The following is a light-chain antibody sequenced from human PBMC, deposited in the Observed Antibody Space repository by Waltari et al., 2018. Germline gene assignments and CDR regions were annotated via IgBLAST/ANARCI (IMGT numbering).Light chain of an antibody. CDR2: VNSDGSH. CDR3: QTGGHGTWV. Sequence: QLVLTQSPSASASLGASVKLTCTLSSGHSTHIIAWLQQQPEKGPRYLMNVNSDGSHNKGVGIPYRFSGSSSGAERYLTISSLQSEDEADYYCQTGGHGTWVFGGGTRLTVL. CDR1: SGHSTHI. V-gene: IGLV4-69*01. J-gene: IGLJ3*02.